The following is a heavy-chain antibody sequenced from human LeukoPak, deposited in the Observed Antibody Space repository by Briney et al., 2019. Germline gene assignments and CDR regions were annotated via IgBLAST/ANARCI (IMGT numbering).Heavy chain of an antibody. J-gene: IGHJ4*02. CDR1: GYTFTSYG. CDR2: ISAYNGNT. CDR3: ARDKVYSSYSGETTFDY. D-gene: IGHD6-6*01. Sequence: ASVKVSCKASGYTFTSYGISWVRQAPGQGLEWMGWISAYNGNTNYAQKLQGRVTMTTDTSTSTAYMELRSLRSDDTAVYYCARDKVYSSYSGETTFDYWGQGTLVTVSS. V-gene: IGHV1-18*01.